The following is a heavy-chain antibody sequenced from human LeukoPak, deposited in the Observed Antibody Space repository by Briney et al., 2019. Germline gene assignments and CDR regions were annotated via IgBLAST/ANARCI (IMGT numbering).Heavy chain of an antibody. CDR2: IYHSGST. CDR1: GYSISSGYY. J-gene: IGHJ4*02. Sequence: PSETLPLTCAVSGYSISSGYYWGWIRQPPGKELEWIGSIYHSGSTYYNPSLKSRVTISVDTSKNQFSLKLSSVTAADTAVYYCARLVGATLVFDYWGQGTLVTVSS. V-gene: IGHV4-38-2*01. CDR3: ARLVGATLVFDY. D-gene: IGHD1-26*01.